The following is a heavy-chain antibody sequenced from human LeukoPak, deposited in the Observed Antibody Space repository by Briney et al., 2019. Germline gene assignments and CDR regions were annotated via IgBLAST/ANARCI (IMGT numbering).Heavy chain of an antibody. Sequence: SETLSLTCTVSGGSISSYYWSWIRQPAGKGLEWIGRIYTSGSTNYNPSLKSRVTMSVDTSKNQFSLKLSSVTAADTAVYYCARDGGFITMVRGVQGWFDPWGQGTLVTVSS. D-gene: IGHD3-10*01. CDR1: GGSISSYY. V-gene: IGHV4-4*07. J-gene: IGHJ5*02. CDR2: IYTSGST. CDR3: ARDGGFITMVRGVQGWFDP.